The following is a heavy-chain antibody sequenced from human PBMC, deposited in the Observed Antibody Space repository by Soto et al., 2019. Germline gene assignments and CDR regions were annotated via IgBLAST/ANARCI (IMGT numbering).Heavy chain of an antibody. V-gene: IGHV3-23*01. D-gene: IGHD6-13*01. Sequence: GGSLRLSCAASGFTFSSYAMSWVRQAPGKGLEWVSAISGSGGSTYYADSVKGRFTISRDNSKNTLYLQMNSLRAEDTAIYYCAKVEAGIAAAGTIDYWGQGTLVTVSS. CDR1: GFTFSSYA. J-gene: IGHJ4*02. CDR2: ISGSGGST. CDR3: AKVEAGIAAAGTIDY.